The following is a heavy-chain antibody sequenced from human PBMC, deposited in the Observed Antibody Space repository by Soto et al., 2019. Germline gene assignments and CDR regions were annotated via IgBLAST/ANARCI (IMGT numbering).Heavy chain of an antibody. CDR2: IYWDDDK. D-gene: IGHD6-19*01. CDR1: GFSLSSTRVA. Sequence: QITLKESGPTLVKPTQTLTLTCTFSGFSLSSTRVAVGWIRQPPGKALEWLALIYWDDDKRYSPFLKSRLTIPKDTSKNQGVLTMTNMDPVDTATYYCAHSVVAGLGYYFDYWGQGTLVTVSS. J-gene: IGHJ4*02. CDR3: AHSVVAGLGYYFDY. V-gene: IGHV2-5*02.